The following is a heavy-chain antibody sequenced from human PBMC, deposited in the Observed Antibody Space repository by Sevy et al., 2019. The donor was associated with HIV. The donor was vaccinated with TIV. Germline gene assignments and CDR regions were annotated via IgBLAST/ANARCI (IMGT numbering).Heavy chain of an antibody. D-gene: IGHD5-18*01. CDR3: ARDVDTPFVRSFDS. V-gene: IGHV3-48*02. J-gene: IGHJ4*02. CDR2: ISSSSRTI. CDR1: GLTFSSDS. Sequence: GGSLRLSCVVSGLTFSSDSMNWVRQAPGKGLEWLAYISSSSRTIYYADSVEGRFTISRDNDKKSVFLQMNNLRDEDWATYYCARDVDTPFVRSFDSWGQATLVTVSS.